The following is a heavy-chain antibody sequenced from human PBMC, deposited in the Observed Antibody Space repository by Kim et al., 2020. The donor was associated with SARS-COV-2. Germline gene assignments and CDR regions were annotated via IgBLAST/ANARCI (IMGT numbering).Heavy chain of an antibody. V-gene: IGHV3-30*18. CDR1: GFTFNNYG. CDR2: ISYDGSKK. D-gene: IGHD2-15*01. CDR3: AKVPLEDISGFHDPYDY. Sequence: GGSLRLSCAASGFTFNNYGMHWVRQAPGKGLEWVAVISYDGSKKYYTESAEGRFTISRDNSKNTLYLQMNSLRGDDTAVYYCAKVPLEDISGFHDPYDYWGQGTLVTVSS. J-gene: IGHJ4*02.